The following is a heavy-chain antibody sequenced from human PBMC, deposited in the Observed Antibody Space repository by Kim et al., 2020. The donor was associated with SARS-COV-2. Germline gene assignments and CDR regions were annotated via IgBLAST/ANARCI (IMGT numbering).Heavy chain of an antibody. CDR3: ATAPPYSGSYFNWFDP. CDR1: GYTLTELS. D-gene: IGHD1-26*01. Sequence: ASVKVSCKVSGYTLTELSMHWVRQAPGKGLEWMGGFDPEDGETIYAQKFQGRVTMTEDTSTDTAYMELSRLRSEDTAVYYCATAPPYSGSYFNWFDPWGQGTLVTVSS. CDR2: FDPEDGET. J-gene: IGHJ5*02. V-gene: IGHV1-24*01.